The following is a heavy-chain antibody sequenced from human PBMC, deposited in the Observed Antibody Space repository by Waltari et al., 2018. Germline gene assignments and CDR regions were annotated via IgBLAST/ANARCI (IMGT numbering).Heavy chain of an antibody. CDR2: IKHSGST. D-gene: IGHD2-2*01. J-gene: IGHJ4*02. Sequence: QVQLHQWGAGLLQPSATLSPTRPVYAGSFSGYYSCCTRQPPGQGREWMGEIKHSGSTNYNPSLKSRVTISVDTSKNQFSLKLSSVTAADTAVYYCARGPVIHQTWSSTSCFLFDYWGQGTLVTVSS. CDR3: ARGPVIHQTWSSTSCFLFDY. V-gene: IGHV4-34*01. CDR1: AGSFSGYY.